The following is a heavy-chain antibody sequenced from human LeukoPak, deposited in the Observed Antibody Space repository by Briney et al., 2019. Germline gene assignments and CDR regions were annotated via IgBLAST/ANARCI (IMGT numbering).Heavy chain of an antibody. CDR3: ARSSSENAFDF. CDR2: MNTKSGKT. J-gene: IGHJ3*01. V-gene: IGHV1-8*03. D-gene: IGHD6-6*01. CDR1: GYTFTRYD. Sequence: AXVKVSCKASGYTFTRYDIKWGRQAPGQGLEGMGWMNTKSGKTVYAQKFQGRVTINRNTSISTAYMEVSRLRPEDTAVYYCARSSSENAFDFWGQGTMVTVSS.